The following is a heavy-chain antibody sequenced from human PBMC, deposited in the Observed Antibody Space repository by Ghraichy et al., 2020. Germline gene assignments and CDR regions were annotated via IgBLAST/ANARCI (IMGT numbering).Heavy chain of an antibody. Sequence: LRLSCTVSGGSISSGGYYWSWIRQHPGKGLEWIGYIYYSGSTYYNPSLKSRVTISVDTSKNQFSLKLSSVTAADTAVYYCARDEGSSSAMGIDYWGQGTLVTVSS. J-gene: IGHJ4*02. CDR1: GGSISSGGYY. V-gene: IGHV4-31*03. CDR2: IYYSGST. CDR3: ARDEGSSSAMGIDY. D-gene: IGHD6-6*01.